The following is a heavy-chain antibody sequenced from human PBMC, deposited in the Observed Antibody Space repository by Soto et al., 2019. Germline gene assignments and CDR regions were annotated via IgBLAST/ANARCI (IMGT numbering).Heavy chain of an antibody. CDR2: ISGGSDTI. CDR1: GFTFSDYG. CDR3: ARVSKTWEDDY. J-gene: IGHJ4*01. V-gene: IGHV3-48*02. D-gene: IGHD1-26*01. Sequence: DVQLVESGGGLVQPGGSLRLSCSVSGFTFSDYGVNWVRQAPGKGLEWISYISGGSDTIYYAESVQGRFTISRDDAKNSLFLQMNNLRNEDTAVYYCARVSKTWEDDYWGHGTLVTVSS.